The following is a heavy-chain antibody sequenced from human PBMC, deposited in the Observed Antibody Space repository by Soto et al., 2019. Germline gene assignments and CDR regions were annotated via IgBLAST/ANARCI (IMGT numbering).Heavy chain of an antibody. J-gene: IGHJ6*02. CDR1: GGSISSGGYY. V-gene: IGHV4-31*03. Sequence: QVQLQESGPGLVKPSQTLSLTCTVSGGSISSGGYYWSWIRQHPGKGLEWIGYIYYSGSTYYNPSLKSRVTISVGTSKNQFSPKLRSVTGAGTAVDYWGRDSLGGGTATGDYYYYGMDVWGQGTTVTVSS. CDR2: IYYSGST. CDR3: GRDSLGGGTATGDYYYYGMDV. D-gene: IGHD2-21*02.